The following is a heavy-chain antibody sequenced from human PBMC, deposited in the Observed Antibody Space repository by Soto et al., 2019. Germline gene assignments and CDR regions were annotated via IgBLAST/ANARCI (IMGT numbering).Heavy chain of an antibody. CDR1: GFTFSSYA. Sequence: SGGSLRLSCAASGFTFSSYAMSWVRQAPGKGLEWVSAISGSGGSTYYADSVKGRFTISRDNSKNTLYLQMNSLRAEDTAVYYCAKDQSPGSTNQNWGQGTLVTVSS. CDR3: AKDQSPGSTNQN. J-gene: IGHJ4*02. D-gene: IGHD1-7*01. V-gene: IGHV3-23*01. CDR2: ISGSGGST.